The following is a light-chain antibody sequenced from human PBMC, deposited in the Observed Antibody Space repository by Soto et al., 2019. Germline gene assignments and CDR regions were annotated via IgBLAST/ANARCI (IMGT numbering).Light chain of an antibody. CDR2: SNS. CDR3: STWDDSLNGLI. V-gene: IGLV1-44*01. J-gene: IGLJ2*01. Sequence: QAVVAQPPSASGTPGQTVTSSCSGGSSNTKTNGVSWYQQVPGAAPKLLIYSNSQRPSGAPDRFSGSKSGTSASLAISGLQSEDEATYHCSTWDDSLNGLIFGGGTKLTVL. CDR1: SSNTKTNG.